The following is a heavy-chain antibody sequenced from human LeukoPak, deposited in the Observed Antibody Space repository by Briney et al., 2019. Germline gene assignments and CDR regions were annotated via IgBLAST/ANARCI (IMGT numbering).Heavy chain of an antibody. Sequence: GGSLRLSCAASGFTFSSYGMHWVRQAPGKGLEWVAVISYDGSNKYYADSVKGRFTISRDNSKNTLYLQMNSLRAEDTAVYYCARDGPDIAVAGYFDYWGQGTLLTVSS. J-gene: IGHJ4*02. CDR1: GFTFSSYG. D-gene: IGHD6-19*01. CDR2: ISYDGSNK. V-gene: IGHV3-30*03. CDR3: ARDGPDIAVAGYFDY.